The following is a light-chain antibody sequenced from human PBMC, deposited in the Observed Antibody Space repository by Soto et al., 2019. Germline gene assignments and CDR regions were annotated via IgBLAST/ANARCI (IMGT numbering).Light chain of an antibody. CDR3: QQRSNWPPVT. J-gene: IGKJ4*01. CDR2: DAS. CDR1: QSVSDY. Sequence: ETVLTQSPARLSLSPGERATLSCRAGQSVSDYLAWYQQKPGQPPRLLFFDASNRVTGVPARFSAGGSGTDFTLTISSLEPEDFVVYYCQQRSNWPPVTFGGGTKVEFK. V-gene: IGKV3-11*01.